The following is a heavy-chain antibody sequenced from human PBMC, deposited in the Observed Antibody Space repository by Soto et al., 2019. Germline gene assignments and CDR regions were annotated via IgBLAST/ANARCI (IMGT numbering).Heavy chain of an antibody. D-gene: IGHD3-22*01. J-gene: IGHJ4*02. CDR3: ASRNYYDSSGYYYWYYFDF. CDR1: GLTFTNYP. Sequence: GGSLRLSCAASGLTFTNYPMSWVRQAPGKGLEWVSVISGSGDSTYYAESVKGRFTISRDNSKNTLYLQMNSVGAEDTAVYYYASRNYYDSSGYYYWYYFDFWGQGTLVTVSS. V-gene: IGHV3-23*01. CDR2: ISGSGDST.